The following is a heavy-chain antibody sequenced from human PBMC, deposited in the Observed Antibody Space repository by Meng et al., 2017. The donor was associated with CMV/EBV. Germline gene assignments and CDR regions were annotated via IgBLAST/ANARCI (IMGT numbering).Heavy chain of an antibody. D-gene: IGHD6-13*01. CDR2: ISSSGSTI. Sequence: GESLKISCAASGFTFSDYYMSWIRQAPGKGLEWVSYISSSGSTIYYADSVKGRFTISRDNAKNSLYLQRNSLRAEDTAVYYCAIGHSRYSSSWYCGQGTLVTVSS. CDR1: GFTFSDYY. CDR3: AIGHSRYSSSWY. J-gene: IGHJ4*02. V-gene: IGHV3-11*04.